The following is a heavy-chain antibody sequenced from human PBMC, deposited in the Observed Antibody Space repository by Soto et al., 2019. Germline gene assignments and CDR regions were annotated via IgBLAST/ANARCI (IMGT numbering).Heavy chain of an antibody. J-gene: IGHJ6*01. Sequence: QVQLVQSGAEVKKPGSSVKVSCKASGGTFSSYAISWVRQAPGQGLEWMGGIIPIFGTANYAQKFQGRVTITADKSTSTAYMELSSLRSEDTAVYYCAKGARIQLWMTTYYYYGMDVWGQGNTVTVSS. CDR3: AKGARIQLWMTTYYYYGMDV. V-gene: IGHV1-69*06. D-gene: IGHD5-18*01. CDR1: GGTFSSYA. CDR2: IIPIFGTA.